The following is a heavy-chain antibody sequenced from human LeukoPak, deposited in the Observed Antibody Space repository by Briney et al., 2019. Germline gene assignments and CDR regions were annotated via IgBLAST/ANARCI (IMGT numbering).Heavy chain of an antibody. J-gene: IGHJ4*02. Sequence: GGSLRLSCAASGFTFSNSAMNWVRQAPGKGLEWVSSINDVGSHIYYADSVRGRFTISRDNAKTSVYLQMNSLRAEDTAVYYCARHLGYDYWGQGTLVTVSS. CDR2: INDVGSHI. V-gene: IGHV3-21*04. CDR3: ARHLGYDY. D-gene: IGHD3-22*01. CDR1: GFTFSNSA.